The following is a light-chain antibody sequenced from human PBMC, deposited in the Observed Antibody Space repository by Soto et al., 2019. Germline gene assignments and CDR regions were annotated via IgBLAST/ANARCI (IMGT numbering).Light chain of an antibody. CDR1: TSNIGSNY. J-gene: IGLJ2*01. Sequence: SVLTQPPSASGTPGQGVTISCSGSTSNIGSNYVYWYQQLPGTAPKLLIYRNNQRPSGVPDRFSGSKSGNSASLAISGLQSEDEADYYCAAWDGSLNGHVVFGGGTQLTVL. CDR2: RNN. V-gene: IGLV1-47*01. CDR3: AAWDGSLNGHVV.